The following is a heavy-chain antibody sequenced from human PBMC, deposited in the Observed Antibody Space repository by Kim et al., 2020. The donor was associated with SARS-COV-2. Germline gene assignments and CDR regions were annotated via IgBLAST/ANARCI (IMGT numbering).Heavy chain of an antibody. CDR3: ASTPPADYYGSGGGGETRGFYYFDY. D-gene: IGHD3-10*01. V-gene: IGHV1-69*13. Sequence: SVKVSCKASGGTFSSYAISWVRQAPGQGLEWMGGIIPIFGTANYAQKFQGRVTITADESTSTAYMELSSLRSEDTAVYYCASTPPADYYGSGGGGETRGFYYFDYWGQGTLVTVSS. J-gene: IGHJ4*02. CDR2: IIPIFGTA. CDR1: GGTFSSYA.